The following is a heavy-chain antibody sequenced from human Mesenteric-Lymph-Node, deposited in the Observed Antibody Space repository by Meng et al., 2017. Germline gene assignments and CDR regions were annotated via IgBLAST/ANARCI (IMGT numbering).Heavy chain of an antibody. CDR1: GDSVSNYF. J-gene: IGHJ4*02. V-gene: IGHV4-59*02. D-gene: IGHD3-3*01. CDR3: ARASERGYYFEN. Sequence: GSLRLSCTVSGDSVSNYFCTWIRQSPGKGLEWIGYMFYSGSTDYNPSLKSRVSISVDTTKNQFSLKLNSVTAADTAVYYCARASERGYYFENWGQGIAVTVSS. CDR2: MFYSGST.